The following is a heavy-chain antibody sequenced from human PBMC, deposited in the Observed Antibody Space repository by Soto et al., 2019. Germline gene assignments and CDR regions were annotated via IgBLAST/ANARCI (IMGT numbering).Heavy chain of an antibody. CDR2: VTGSGGST. Sequence: EVQLLESGGGLVQPGGSLRLSCAASGFTFSSFAMSWVRQAPGKGLECVSTVTGSGGSTYYADSVKGRFTISRDNSKNTLYLQMNSLRADDTAVYYCAKGGAAYNSHFEYWGQGTLVTVSS. D-gene: IGHD1-1*01. CDR3: AKGGAAYNSHFEY. J-gene: IGHJ4*02. CDR1: GFTFSSFA. V-gene: IGHV3-23*01.